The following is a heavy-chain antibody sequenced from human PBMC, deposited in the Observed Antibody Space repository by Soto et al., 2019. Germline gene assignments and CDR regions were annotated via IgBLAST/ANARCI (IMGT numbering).Heavy chain of an antibody. Sequence: EVQLVESGGGLVQPGGSLSLSCAPPGFTFSNYWMSWVRQAPGQGLEWVASIKQDGSVKHYVDFVKGRFTISRDNAEKSLHLQMNSLRAEDTAVYYCAKLRGDYTVFDYWGQGARVTVSS. CDR2: IKQDGSVK. CDR1: GFTFSNYW. CDR3: AKLRGDYTVFDY. J-gene: IGHJ4*02. D-gene: IGHD4-17*01. V-gene: IGHV3-7*03.